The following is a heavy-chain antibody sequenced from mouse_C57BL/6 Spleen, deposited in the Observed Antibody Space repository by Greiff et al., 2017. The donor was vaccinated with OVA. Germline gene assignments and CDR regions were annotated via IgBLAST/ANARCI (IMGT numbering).Heavy chain of an antibody. Sequence: QVQLQQSGAELVRPGASVKLSCKASGYTFTDYYINWVTQRPGQGLEWIARIYPGSGNTYYNEKFKGKATMTAEKSSSTAYMTLSSLTSEDSAVYFCARRGKGTEYFDVWGTGTTVTVSS. J-gene: IGHJ1*03. D-gene: IGHD3-3*01. CDR2: IYPGSGNT. CDR1: GYTFTDYY. CDR3: ARRGKGTEYFDV. V-gene: IGHV1-76*01.